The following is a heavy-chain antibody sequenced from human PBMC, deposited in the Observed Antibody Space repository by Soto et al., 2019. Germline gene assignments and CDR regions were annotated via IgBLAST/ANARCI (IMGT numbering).Heavy chain of an antibody. CDR3: ASSSVVVPAAIKVSSYSYVDV. CDR2: IYDSGST. CDR1: GGSIRGYS. Sequence: SETLSLTCTVSGGSIRGYSWSWIRQTPGKALEWIGYIYDSGSTNYNPSLKSRVTISVDTSKNQVSLKLTSVTAADTAVYYCASSSVVVPAAIKVSSYSYVDVWGKGTTVTVSS. V-gene: IGHV4-59*08. D-gene: IGHD2-2*02. J-gene: IGHJ6*03.